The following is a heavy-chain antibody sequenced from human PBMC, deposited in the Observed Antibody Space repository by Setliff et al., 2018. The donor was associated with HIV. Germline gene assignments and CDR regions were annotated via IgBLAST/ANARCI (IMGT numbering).Heavy chain of an antibody. J-gene: IGHJ4*01. V-gene: IGHV3-48*01. CDR1: GFRFSVYS. CDR3: ASFFGDYGY. Sequence: GGSLRLSCAASGFRFSVYSMHWVRQAPGKGLEWLSYITGSSTTYYAESVKGRFTISRDNARNSLYLQVNSLRVEDTAVYYCASFFGDYGYWGHGTQVTVSS. D-gene: IGHD3-10*01. CDR2: ITGSSTT.